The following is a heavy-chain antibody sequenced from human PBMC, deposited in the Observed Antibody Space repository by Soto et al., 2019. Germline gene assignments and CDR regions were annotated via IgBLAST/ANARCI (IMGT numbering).Heavy chain of an antibody. J-gene: IGHJ5*02. Sequence: GGSLRLSCAASGFTVSSIYMSWVRQAPGKGLGWVSVIYSGGSTYYADSVKGRFTISRDNSKNTLYLQMNSLRAEDTAVYYCARGRWIQLWLDDCGQGTMVTV. CDR1: GFTVSSIY. CDR2: IYSGGST. V-gene: IGHV3-53*01. CDR3: ARGRWIQLWLDD. D-gene: IGHD5-18*01.